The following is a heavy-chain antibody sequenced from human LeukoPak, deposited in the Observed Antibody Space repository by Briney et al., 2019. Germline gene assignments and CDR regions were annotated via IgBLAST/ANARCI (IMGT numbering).Heavy chain of an antibody. CDR3: ARLSLYCSSASCLDWFAP. CDR2: ISNSGGST. J-gene: IGHJ5*02. V-gene: IGHV3-23*01. D-gene: IGHD2-2*01. CDR1: GFTFSSHA. Sequence: GGSLRLSCAASGFTFSSHAMSWVRQAPGKGLEWVSAISNSGGSTYYSDSVKGRFTISRDSSKNTLYLQMDSLRAEDTAVYYCARLSLYCSSASCLDWFAPGGQGTLVTVSS.